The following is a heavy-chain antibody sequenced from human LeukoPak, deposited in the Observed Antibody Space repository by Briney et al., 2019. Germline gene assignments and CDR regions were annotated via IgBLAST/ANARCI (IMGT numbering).Heavy chain of an antibody. CDR3: ARGQITILGVVTRNWLDP. CDR2: MSHRGST. Sequence: PAETLSLTCAVYGGSLSGYYWSWIRQAPGKGLEWLWEMSHRGSTNYRPPLKRRVPISVDMSKNQLSLKLNSVSAADTAVYYCARGQITILGVVTRNWLDPWGQGTLVAVSS. CDR1: GGSLSGYY. J-gene: IGHJ5*02. V-gene: IGHV4-34*01. D-gene: IGHD3-3*01.